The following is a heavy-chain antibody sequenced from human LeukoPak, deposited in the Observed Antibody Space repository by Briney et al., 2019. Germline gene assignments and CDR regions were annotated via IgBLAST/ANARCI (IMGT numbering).Heavy chain of an antibody. CDR2: SRKKANSYTT. Sequence: GGSLRLSCAASGFTFSDHYIDWVRQARGKGVEGVGRSRKKANSYTTSYAASVKCRFTISRHDSKNSLYLQMNSLKTEDTAVYYCTRIAAVGTHFDYWGQGTLVTVSS. V-gene: IGHV3-72*01. D-gene: IGHD6-13*01. CDR1: GFTFSDHY. J-gene: IGHJ4*02. CDR3: TRIAAVGTHFDY.